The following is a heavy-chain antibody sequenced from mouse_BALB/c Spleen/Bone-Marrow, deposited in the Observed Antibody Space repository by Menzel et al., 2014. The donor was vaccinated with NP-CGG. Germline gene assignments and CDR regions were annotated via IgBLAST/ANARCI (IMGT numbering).Heavy chain of an antibody. V-gene: IGHV1S81*02. Sequence: QVQLQQSGAELVKPGASVKLSCKASGYTFTSYYMYWVKQRPGQGPEWIGEINPSNGGTNFNEKFKSKATLTVDKSSSTAYMQLSSLTSEDSAVYYCTRSRYDYDNAMDCWGQGTSVTVSS. CDR3: TRSRYDYDNAMDC. CDR1: GYTFTSYY. J-gene: IGHJ4*01. CDR2: INPSNGGT. D-gene: IGHD2-4*01.